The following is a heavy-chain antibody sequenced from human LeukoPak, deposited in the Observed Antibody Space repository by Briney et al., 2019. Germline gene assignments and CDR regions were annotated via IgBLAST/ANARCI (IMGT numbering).Heavy chain of an antibody. CDR2: INHSGST. J-gene: IGHJ5*02. V-gene: IGHV4-34*01. Sequence: SETLSLTCAVYGGSFSGYYCSWIRQPPGKGLEWIGEINHSGSTNYNPSLKSRVTISVDTSKNQFSLKLSSVTAADTAVYYCARARRRFDPWGQGNLVTVSS. CDR3: ARARRRFDP. CDR1: GGSFSGYY.